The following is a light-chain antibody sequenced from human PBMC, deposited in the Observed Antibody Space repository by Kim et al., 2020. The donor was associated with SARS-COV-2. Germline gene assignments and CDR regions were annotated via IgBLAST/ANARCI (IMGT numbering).Light chain of an antibody. CDR3: QQRSDWPPWT. Sequence: SPGERATLSCRASQSVGNYLAWYQQKPGQVPRLLIYDAYNRATGIPARFSASGSGTGFTLTISSLEPEDFAVYYCQQRSDWPPWTFGQGTKVDIK. CDR2: DAY. CDR1: QSVGNY. J-gene: IGKJ1*01. V-gene: IGKV3-11*01.